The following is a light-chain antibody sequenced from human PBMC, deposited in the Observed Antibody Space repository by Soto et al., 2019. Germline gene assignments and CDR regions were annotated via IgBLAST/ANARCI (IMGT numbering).Light chain of an antibody. J-gene: IGLJ2*01. V-gene: IGLV2-14*01. Sequence: QSALTQPASVSGSPGQSITISCTGTSSDVGGYNYVSWYQQHPGKAPKLMIYDVSTRPSGVSNRFSGSKSGNTASLTTSGLRAEDEVDYYCSSYTSSRSHVVFGGGTKLTVL. CDR3: SSYTSSRSHVV. CDR2: DVS. CDR1: SSDVGGYNY.